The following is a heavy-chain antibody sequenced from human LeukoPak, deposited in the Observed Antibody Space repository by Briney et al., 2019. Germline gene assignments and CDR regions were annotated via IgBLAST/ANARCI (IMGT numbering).Heavy chain of an antibody. Sequence: SETLSLTCAVYGGSFSGYYWSWIRQPPGKGLEWIGEINHSGSTNYNPSLKSRVTISVDTSKNQFSLKLSSVTAADTAVYYCARGKSRDSYGLKYYYYYYGMDVWGKGTTVTVSS. CDR2: INHSGST. V-gene: IGHV4-34*01. J-gene: IGHJ6*04. CDR1: GGSFSGYY. CDR3: ARGKSRDSYGLKYYYYYYGMDV. D-gene: IGHD5-18*01.